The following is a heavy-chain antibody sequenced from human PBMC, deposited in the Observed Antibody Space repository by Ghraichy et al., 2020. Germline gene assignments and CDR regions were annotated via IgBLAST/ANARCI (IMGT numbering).Heavy chain of an antibody. CDR2: IYYSGST. V-gene: IGHV4-39*01. D-gene: IGHD6-19*01. J-gene: IGHJ4*02. CDR1: GGSISSSSYY. Sequence: SETLSLTCTVSGGSISSSSYYWGWIRQPPGKGLEWIGSIYYSGSTYYNPSLKSRVTISVDTSKNQFSLKLSSVTAADTAVYYCARRPYIESGWYPFDYWGQGTLVTVSS. CDR3: ARRPYIESGWYPFDY.